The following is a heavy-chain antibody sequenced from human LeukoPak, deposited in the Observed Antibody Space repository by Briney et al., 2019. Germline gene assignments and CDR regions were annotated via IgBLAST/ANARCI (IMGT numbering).Heavy chain of an antibody. V-gene: IGHV4-59*08. CDR3: ARQDDYGLWYFDL. J-gene: IGHJ2*01. Sequence: PSETLSLTSTVSGGSISSYYWSWIRQPPGKGLEWIGYIYYSGSTNYNPSLKSRVTISVDTSKNQFSLKLSSVTAADTAVYYCARQDDYGLWYFDLWGRGTLVTVSS. CDR1: GGSISSYY. D-gene: IGHD4-17*01. CDR2: IYYSGST.